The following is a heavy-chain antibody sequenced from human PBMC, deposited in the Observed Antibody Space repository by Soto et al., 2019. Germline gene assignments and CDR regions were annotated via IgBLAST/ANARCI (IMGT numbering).Heavy chain of an antibody. CDR1: GFTFSSYG. D-gene: IGHD2-15*01. J-gene: IGHJ3*02. Sequence: GGSLRLSCAASGFTFSSYGTHWVRQAPGKGLEWVAVISYDGSNKYYADSVKGRFTISRDNSKNTLYLQMNSLRAEDTAVYYCEGYCSGGSCYVGAFDIWGQGTMVTVSS. CDR2: ISYDGSNK. CDR3: EGYCSGGSCYVGAFDI. V-gene: IGHV3-30*03.